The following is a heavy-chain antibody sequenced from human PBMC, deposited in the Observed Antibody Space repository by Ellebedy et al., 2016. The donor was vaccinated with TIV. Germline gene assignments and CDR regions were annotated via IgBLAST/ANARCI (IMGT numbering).Heavy chain of an antibody. CDR1: GYTFTSYD. D-gene: IGHD3-22*01. Sequence: ASVKVSXKASGYTFTSYDINWVRQATGQGLEWMGWMNPNSGNTGYAQKFQGRVTMTRNTSISTAYMELSSLRSEDTAVYYCARVMLGGYSDPTDYWGQGTLVTVSS. CDR3: ARVMLGGYSDPTDY. V-gene: IGHV1-8*01. CDR2: MNPNSGNT. J-gene: IGHJ4*02.